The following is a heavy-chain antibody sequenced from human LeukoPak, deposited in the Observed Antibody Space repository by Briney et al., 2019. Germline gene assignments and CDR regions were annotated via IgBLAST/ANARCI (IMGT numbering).Heavy chain of an antibody. V-gene: IGHV3-23*01. Sequence: GGSLRLSCAASGFTFSSHGMNWVRQAPGKGLEWVSGITSGTRTYYADSVKGRFAISRDNSKNTMYLQMNSLRAEDTAVYYCAKTGGIVGATTDYWGQGTLVTVSS. CDR3: AKTGGIVGATTDY. CDR1: GFTFSSHG. D-gene: IGHD1-26*01. CDR2: ITSGTRT. J-gene: IGHJ4*02.